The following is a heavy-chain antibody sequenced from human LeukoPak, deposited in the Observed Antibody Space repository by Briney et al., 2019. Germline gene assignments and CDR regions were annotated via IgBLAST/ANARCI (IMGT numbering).Heavy chain of an antibody. CDR3: ARTGRIWVVGATLPSWFDP. CDR2: IYYTGNT. D-gene: IGHD1-26*01. V-gene: IGHV4-59*01. J-gene: IGHJ5*02. Sequence: PSETLSLTCTVSGGSISSYYWSWIRQPPGKGLEWIGYIYYTGNTNYNPSPKSRVTISLDTSKNQFSLRLASVTAADTAVYYCARTGRIWVVGATLPSWFDPWGQGTLVTVSS. CDR1: GGSISSYY.